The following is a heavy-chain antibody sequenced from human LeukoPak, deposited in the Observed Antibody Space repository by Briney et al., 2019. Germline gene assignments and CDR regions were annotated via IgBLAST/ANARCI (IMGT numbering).Heavy chain of an antibody. V-gene: IGHV3-53*01. D-gene: IGHD6-13*01. CDR1: GFTVSSNY. Sequence: GGSLRLSCAASGFTVSSNYMSWVRLAPGKGLEWVSVIYSGGSTYYADSVKGRFTISRDNSKNTLYLQMNSLRAEDTAVYYCARDRYSSSWHFDYWGQGTLVTVSS. J-gene: IGHJ4*02. CDR3: ARDRYSSSWHFDY. CDR2: IYSGGST.